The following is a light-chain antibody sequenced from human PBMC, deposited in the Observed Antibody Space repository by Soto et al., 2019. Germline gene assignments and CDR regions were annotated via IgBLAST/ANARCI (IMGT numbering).Light chain of an antibody. CDR1: QSINNR. J-gene: IGKJ1*01. CDR2: KAS. Sequence: DIQMTQSPSTLSASVGDRVTITCRASQSINNRLVRYQQKPGIAPILLIYKASSLQSGVPSRFSGSGSGTEFNFTLSSLQPADFATYYCQQYNTYPWTFGHGTKVEI. V-gene: IGKV1-5*03. CDR3: QQYNTYPWT.